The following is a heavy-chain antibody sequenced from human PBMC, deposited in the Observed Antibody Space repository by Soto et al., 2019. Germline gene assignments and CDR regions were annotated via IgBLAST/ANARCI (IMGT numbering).Heavy chain of an antibody. CDR1: GGSISSYY. V-gene: IGHV4-59*08. J-gene: IGHJ5*02. CDR3: ARQGYCSSTSCYDPNWFDP. Sequence: SETLSLTCTVSGGSISSYYWSWIRQPPGKGLEWIGYIYYSGSTNYNPSLKSRVTISVDTSKNQFSLKLSSVTAADTAVYYCARQGYCSSTSCYDPNWFDPWGQGTLVTVS. D-gene: IGHD2-2*01. CDR2: IYYSGST.